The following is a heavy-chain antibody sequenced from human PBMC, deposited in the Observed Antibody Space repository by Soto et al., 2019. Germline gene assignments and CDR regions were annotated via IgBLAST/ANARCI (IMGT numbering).Heavy chain of an antibody. Sequence: EVQLVESGGGLVKPGGSLRLSCAASGFTFSSYGMNWVRQAPGKGLEWVSSISSSSSYIYYADSVKGRFTISRDNAKNSLYLQMNSLRAEDTAVYYCARDHETYDFWSGYYPYYYMDVWGKGTTVTVS. CDR1: GFTFSSYG. V-gene: IGHV3-21*01. D-gene: IGHD3-3*01. CDR3: ARDHETYDFWSGYYPYYYMDV. CDR2: ISSSSSYI. J-gene: IGHJ6*03.